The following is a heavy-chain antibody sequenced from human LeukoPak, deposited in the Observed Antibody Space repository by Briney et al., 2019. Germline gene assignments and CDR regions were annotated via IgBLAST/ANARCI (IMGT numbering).Heavy chain of an antibody. CDR3: AKDSHYYDSSGYPIEDAFDI. CDR2: IRSDGSNK. J-gene: IGHJ3*02. CDR1: GFTFSSYG. D-gene: IGHD3-22*01. Sequence: GGSLRLSCAASGFTFSSYGMHWVRQAPGKGLEWVAFIRSDGSNKYYADSVKGRFTISRDNSKNTLYLQMNSLRAEDTAVYYCAKDSHYYDSSGYPIEDAFDIWGQGTMVTVSS. V-gene: IGHV3-30*02.